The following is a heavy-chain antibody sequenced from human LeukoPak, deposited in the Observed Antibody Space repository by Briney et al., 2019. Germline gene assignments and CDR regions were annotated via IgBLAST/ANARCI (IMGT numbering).Heavy chain of an antibody. J-gene: IGHJ4*02. V-gene: IGHV3-23*01. D-gene: IGHD6-13*01. CDR2: ISGSGVNT. CDR1: GFTFSTYA. Sequence: PGGSLRLSCAASGFTFSTYAMSWVRQAPGKGLEWVSVISGSGVNTYYADSVTGRFTISRDNSKNTLYLQMNSLRAEDTAVYYCAKSFGPVIAAAGTGADWGQGILVTVSS. CDR3: AKSFGPVIAAAGTGAD.